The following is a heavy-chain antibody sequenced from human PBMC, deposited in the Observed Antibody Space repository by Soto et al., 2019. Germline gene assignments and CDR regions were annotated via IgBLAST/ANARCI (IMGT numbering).Heavy chain of an antibody. Sequence: QVQLVESGGGVVQPGRSLRLSCAASGFTFSSYAMHWVRQAPGKGLEWVAVISYDGSNKYYADSVKGRFTISRDNSQNTLYLQMNSLRAEDTAVYYCARVPRSDAFDIWGQGTMVTVSS. V-gene: IGHV3-30-3*01. CDR2: ISYDGSNK. CDR3: ARVPRSDAFDI. D-gene: IGHD6-6*01. CDR1: GFTFSSYA. J-gene: IGHJ3*02.